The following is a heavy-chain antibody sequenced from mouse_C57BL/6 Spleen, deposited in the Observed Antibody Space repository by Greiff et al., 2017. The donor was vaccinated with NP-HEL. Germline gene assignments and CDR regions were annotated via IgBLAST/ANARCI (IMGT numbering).Heavy chain of an antibody. Sequence: QVQLQQPGAELVRPGSSVKLSCKASGYTFTSYWMHWVKQRPIQGLEWIGNIDPSDSETHYNQKFKDKATLTIDKSSSKAYRQLSSLTSEDSAVYDCARYYGYDEDAMDYWGQGTSVTVSS. V-gene: IGHV1-52*01. CDR2: IDPSDSET. CDR3: ARYYGYDEDAMDY. J-gene: IGHJ4*01. CDR1: GYTFTSYW. D-gene: IGHD2-2*01.